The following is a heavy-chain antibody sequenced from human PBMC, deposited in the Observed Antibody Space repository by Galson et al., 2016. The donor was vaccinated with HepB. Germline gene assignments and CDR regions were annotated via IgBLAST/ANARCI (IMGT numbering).Heavy chain of an antibody. CDR1: GFTFTNYW. Sequence: SLRLSCAASGFTFTNYWMTWVRQAPGKGLEWVANIKDDGTEKCYADSVKGRFTISRDNARNSLYLQMNSLRAEDTGIYYCAREGLIHGSYCDYWGRGTLVTVS. CDR3: AREGLIHGSYCDY. V-gene: IGHV3-7*01. CDR2: IKDDGTEK. J-gene: IGHJ4*02. D-gene: IGHD5-24*01.